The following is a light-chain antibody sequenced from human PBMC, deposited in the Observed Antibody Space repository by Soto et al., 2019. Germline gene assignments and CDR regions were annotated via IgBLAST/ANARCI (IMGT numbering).Light chain of an antibody. CDR1: RSISSSY. Sequence: EIVLTQSPGTLSLSPGERATLSCRDSRSISSSYLAWYQQKPGQAPRLLIYGASSRATGIPDRFSGSGSGTDFTLTISRLEPEDFAVYYCQPCDGSPRLTCGGGTKLEIK. V-gene: IGKV3-20*01. J-gene: IGKJ4*01. CDR3: QPCDGSPRLT. CDR2: GAS.